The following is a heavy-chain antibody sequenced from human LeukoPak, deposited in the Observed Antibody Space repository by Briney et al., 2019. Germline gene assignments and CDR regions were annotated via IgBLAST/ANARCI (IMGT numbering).Heavy chain of an antibody. Sequence: GGSLRPSCAASKFTFSSYAMSWVRQAPGKGLEWVSTISGSGGNTYYADSVKGRFIISRDNSRNTLYLQMNSLRVEDMAVYYCARSLTTVAGALDYWGQGTLVTVSS. J-gene: IGHJ4*02. V-gene: IGHV3-23*01. CDR2: ISGSGGNT. CDR1: KFTFSSYA. D-gene: IGHD6-13*01. CDR3: ARSLTTVAGALDY.